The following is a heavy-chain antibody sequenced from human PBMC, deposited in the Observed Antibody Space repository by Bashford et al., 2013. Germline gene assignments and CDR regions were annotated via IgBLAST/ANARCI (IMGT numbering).Heavy chain of an antibody. V-gene: IGHV1-69*13. CDR3: ASAAGVTAGYCSSTSCYSSPYYFDY. CDR2: IIPIFGTA. CDR1: GGTFSSYA. Sequence: SVKVSCKASGGTFSSYAISWVRQAPGQGLEWMGGIIPIFGTANYAQKFQGRVTITADESTSTAYMELSSLRSEDTAVYYCASAAGVTAGYCSSTSCYSSPYYFDYWGQGTLVTVSS. D-gene: IGHD2-2*02. J-gene: IGHJ4*02.